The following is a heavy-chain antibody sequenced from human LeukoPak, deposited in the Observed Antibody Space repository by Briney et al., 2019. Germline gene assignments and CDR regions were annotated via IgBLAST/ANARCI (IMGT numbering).Heavy chain of an antibody. D-gene: IGHD6-6*01. J-gene: IGHJ4*02. V-gene: IGHV3-9*01. CDR3: AKNEGSSRAFAD. CDR1: AFTFDEYG. Sequence: PGGSMRLAWATAAFTFDEYGMHWVRQAPGEVLGWDSGITGNGGEMAYADSVKGRFTISSDNAKNSLYLQMNSLRVDDTALYYCAKNEGSSRAFADWGQGTLVTVSS. CDR2: ITGNGGEM.